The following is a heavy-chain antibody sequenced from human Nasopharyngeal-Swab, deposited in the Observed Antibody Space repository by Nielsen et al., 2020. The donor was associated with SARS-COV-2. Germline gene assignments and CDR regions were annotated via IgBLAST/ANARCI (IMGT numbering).Heavy chain of an antibody. V-gene: IGHV3-23*01. CDR2: IRVSGDTT. CDR3: AKVKSGTSYDAFDI. J-gene: IGHJ3*02. D-gene: IGHD1-26*01. CDR1: GFTFSSYA. Sequence: GGSLRLSCAASGFTFSSYAMSWVRQAPGKGLEWVSSIRVSGDTTYYADSVKGRFTISRDSSKNTLYLQMNSLRAEDTALYYCAKVKSGTSYDAFDIWGQGTMVTVSS.